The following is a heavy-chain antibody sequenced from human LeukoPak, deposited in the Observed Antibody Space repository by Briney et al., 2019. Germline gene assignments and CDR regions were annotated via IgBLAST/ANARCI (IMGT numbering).Heavy chain of an antibody. CDR1: GFTFSTYA. D-gene: IGHD5-24*01. CDR3: ARCSRWLQLGNDY. V-gene: IGHV3-30*01. CDR2: ISYDGSNE. J-gene: IGHJ4*02. Sequence: PGGSLRLSCAASGFTFSTYAMHWVRQAPGKGLGWVAVISYDGSNEYYADSVKGRFTISRDNSKNTLYLQMNSLRAEDTAVYYCARCSRWLQLGNDYWGQGTLVTVSS.